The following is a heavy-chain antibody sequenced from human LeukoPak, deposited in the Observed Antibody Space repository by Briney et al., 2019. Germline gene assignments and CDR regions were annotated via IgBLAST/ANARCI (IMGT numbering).Heavy chain of an antibody. D-gene: IGHD2-2*01. Sequence: SETLSLTCAVYGGSFSGYYWSWIRQPPGKGLEWIGEINHSGSTNHNPSLKSRVTISVDTSKNQFSLKLSSVTAADTAVYYCARGRCSSTSCSKINWFDPWGQGTLVTVSS. CDR3: ARGRCSSTSCSKINWFDP. CDR2: INHSGST. V-gene: IGHV4-34*01. J-gene: IGHJ5*02. CDR1: GGSFSGYY.